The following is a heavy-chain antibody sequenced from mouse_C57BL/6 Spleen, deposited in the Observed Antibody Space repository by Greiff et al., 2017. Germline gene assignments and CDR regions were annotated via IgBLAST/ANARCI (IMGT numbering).Heavy chain of an antibody. V-gene: IGHV1-26*01. CDR2: INPNNGGT. CDR1: GYTFTDYY. J-gene: IGHJ1*03. Sequence: EVQLQQSGPELVKPGASVKISCKASGYTFTDYYMNWVKQSHGKSLEWIGDINPNNGGTSYNQKFKGKATLTVDKSSSTAYMELRSLTSEDSAVYYCARLRYDYPYWYFDVWGTGTTVTVSS. CDR3: ARLRYDYPYWYFDV. D-gene: IGHD2-4*01.